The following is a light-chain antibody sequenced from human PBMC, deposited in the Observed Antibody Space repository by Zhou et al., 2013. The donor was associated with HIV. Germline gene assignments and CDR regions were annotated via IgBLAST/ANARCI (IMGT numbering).Light chain of an antibody. CDR3: QQYNSYPWT. CDR2: AAS. J-gene: IGKJ1*01. V-gene: IGKV1-39*01. CDR1: QNIDNL. Sequence: DVQLTQSPSSLSASVGDRVTITCRASQNIDNLLNWYQHKPGKAPNLLIYAASNLQSGVPSRFSGSGSGTDFTLTISSLQPEDFATYYCQQYNSYPWTFGQGTKVEVK.